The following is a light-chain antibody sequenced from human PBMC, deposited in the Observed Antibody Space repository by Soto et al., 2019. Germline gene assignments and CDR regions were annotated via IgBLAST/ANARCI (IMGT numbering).Light chain of an antibody. CDR2: GNS. CDR1: SSNIGAGYD. J-gene: IGLJ2*01. Sequence: QSVLTQPPSVSGAPGQRVTISCTGSSSNIGAGYDVHWYQQLPGTAPKLLIYGNSNRPSGVPDRFSGSKSGTSASLAITGRQAEDEADYSCQSYNRSLSGYVFGAGTKLTVL. V-gene: IGLV1-40*01. CDR3: QSYNRSLSGYV.